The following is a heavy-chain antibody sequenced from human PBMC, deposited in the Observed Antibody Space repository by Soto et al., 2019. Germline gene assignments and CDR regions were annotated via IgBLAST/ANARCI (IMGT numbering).Heavy chain of an antibody. CDR2: IYHSGST. D-gene: IGHD6-13*01. J-gene: IGHJ6*02. CDR1: GGSISGYY. Sequence: SETLSLTCTVSGGSISGYYWSWVRQPPGKGLEWIAYIYHSGSTNYNPSLKSRVTISVDTSKNHFSLKLNSVTAADTAVYYCARSAAAGPYFYYGMDVWGQGTTVTVSS. V-gene: IGHV4-59*01. CDR3: ARSAAAGPYFYYGMDV.